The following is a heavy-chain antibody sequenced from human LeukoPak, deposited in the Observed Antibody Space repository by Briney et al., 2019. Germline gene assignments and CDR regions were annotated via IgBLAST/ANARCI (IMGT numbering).Heavy chain of an antibody. CDR1: GFTFSTYA. D-gene: IGHD2-2*02. Sequence: GGSLRLSCAASGFTFSTYAMSWVRQAPGKGLEWVSAISGSGGGTYYADSVNGRFTISRDNSKNTPYLQMNSLRAEDTAVYYCAKVSLPYHLGPELGYYYYYYMDVWGKGTTVTVSS. V-gene: IGHV3-23*01. CDR3: AKVSLPYHLGPELGYYYYYYMDV. CDR2: ISGSGGGT. J-gene: IGHJ6*03.